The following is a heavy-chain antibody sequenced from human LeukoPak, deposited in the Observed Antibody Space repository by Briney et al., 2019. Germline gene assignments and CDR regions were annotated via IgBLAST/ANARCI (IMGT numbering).Heavy chain of an antibody. V-gene: IGHV5-51*01. CDR3: ARRRGWDFDSSGYDFDY. CDR1: GSRFTGKW. D-gene: IGHD3-22*01. J-gene: IGHJ4*02. Sequence: GESLKISCKGSGSRFTGKWIAWVRQMPGKGLEGMGVIYTGDSDTKYSPSFQGQITISADKSINTAYLQWSSLKDSDTAIYYCARRRGWDFDSSGYDFDYWGQGTLVTVSS. CDR2: IYTGDSDT.